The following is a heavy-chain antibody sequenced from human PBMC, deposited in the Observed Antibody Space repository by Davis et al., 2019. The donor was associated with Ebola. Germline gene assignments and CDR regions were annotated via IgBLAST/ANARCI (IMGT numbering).Heavy chain of an antibody. CDR3: ATDAWAGFDP. V-gene: IGHV3-7*03. J-gene: IGHJ5*02. D-gene: IGHD1-26*01. Sequence: GESLRLSCAASGFSFRIYWMSWVRQAPGKGLEWVATVNQDGSQTYYVASVKGRFTMSRDDAENSLYLQMNNVTVDDTAVYYCATDAWAGFDPWGQGSLVTVSS. CDR2: VNQDGSQT. CDR1: GFSFRIYW.